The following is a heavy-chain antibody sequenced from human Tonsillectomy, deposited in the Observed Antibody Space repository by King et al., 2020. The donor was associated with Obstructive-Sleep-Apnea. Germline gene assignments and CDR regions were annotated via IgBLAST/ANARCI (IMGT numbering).Heavy chain of an antibody. J-gene: IGHJ4*02. Sequence: VQLVESGGGVVQPGRSLRLSCAASGFTFSSYAMHWVRQAPGKGLEWVAVISYDGSNKYYADSVKGRFTISRDNSKNTLYLQMNSLRAEETAVYYCAGGEDFGEYCGGDCYSRLFDYWGQGTLVTVSS. D-gene: IGHD2-21*02. V-gene: IGHV3-30-3*01. CDR1: GFTFSSYA. CDR3: AGGEDFGEYCGGDCYSRLFDY. CDR2: ISYDGSNK.